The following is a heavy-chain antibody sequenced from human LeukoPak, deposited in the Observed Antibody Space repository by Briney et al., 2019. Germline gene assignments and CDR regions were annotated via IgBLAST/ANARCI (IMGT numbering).Heavy chain of an antibody. Sequence: ASVTVSFKASGYTFTSYDINWVRQAAGQGLEWMGWMNPNSGNTGYAQKFQGRVTITRNTSISTAYMELSSLRSEDTAVYYCARGGGSYYFDYWGQGTLVTVSS. CDR2: MNPNSGNT. CDR3: ARGGGSYYFDY. CDR1: GYTFTSYD. V-gene: IGHV1-8*01. D-gene: IGHD3-16*01. J-gene: IGHJ4*02.